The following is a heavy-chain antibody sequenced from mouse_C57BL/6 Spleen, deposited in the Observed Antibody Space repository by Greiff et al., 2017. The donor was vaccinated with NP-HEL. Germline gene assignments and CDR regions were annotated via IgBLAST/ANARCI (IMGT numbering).Heavy chain of an antibody. CDR3: AGWAVVAPYYGDD. D-gene: IGHD1-1*01. J-gene: IGHJ2*01. V-gene: IGHV1-53*01. CDR2: INPSNGGT. CDR1: GYTFTSYW. Sequence: QVQLQQPGTELVKPGASVKLSCKASGYTFTSYWMHWVKQRPGQGLEWIGNINPSNGGTNYNEKFKSEATLTVAKSSSTAYMQLSSLTSEDAAVYDWAGWAVVAPYYGDDWGQGTTLTVSS.